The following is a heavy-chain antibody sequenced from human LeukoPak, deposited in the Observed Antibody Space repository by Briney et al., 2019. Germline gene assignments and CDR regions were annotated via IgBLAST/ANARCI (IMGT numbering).Heavy chain of an antibody. CDR3: ARRVAQGIAVAGNPFYYYHYMYV. D-gene: IGHD6-19*01. CDR2: IYYDGNT. CDR1: GGSISSYY. Sequence: PSETLSLTCTVSGGSISSYYWSWIRQPPGKGLEWIGYIYYDGNTNFHPSLKSRVTISVDTSGNQFSLRLSSVTAADTAVYYCARRVAQGIAVAGNPFYYYHYMYVWGKGTTVTVSS. J-gene: IGHJ6*03. V-gene: IGHV4-59*01.